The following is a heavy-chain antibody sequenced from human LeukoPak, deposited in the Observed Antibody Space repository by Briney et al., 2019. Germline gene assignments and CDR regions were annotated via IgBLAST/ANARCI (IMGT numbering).Heavy chain of an antibody. V-gene: IGHV1-69*13. CDR3: ARPPEDSSGYYPDAFDI. J-gene: IGHJ3*02. CDR1: GGTLSSFG. D-gene: IGHD3-22*01. CDR2: IIPIFGTA. Sequence: SVKVSCKASGGTLSSFGISWVRQAPGQGLEWMGGIIPIFGTANYAQKFQGRVTITADESTSTAYMELSSLRSEDTAVYYCARPPEDSSGYYPDAFDIWGQGTMVTVSS.